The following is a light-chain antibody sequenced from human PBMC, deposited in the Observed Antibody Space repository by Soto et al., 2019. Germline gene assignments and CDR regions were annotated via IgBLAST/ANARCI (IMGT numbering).Light chain of an antibody. CDR3: LSYDSSLSGSRV. Sequence: QSVLTQPPSVSAAPGQKVTISCSGSDSNIGNDHVSWYQQFPGTAPKLLIYGNNNRPSGVPDRFSGSKSGTSASLAITGLQAEDEADYYCLSYDSSLSGSRVFGGGTKVTVL. CDR2: GNN. CDR1: DSNIGNDH. J-gene: IGLJ2*01. V-gene: IGLV1-40*01.